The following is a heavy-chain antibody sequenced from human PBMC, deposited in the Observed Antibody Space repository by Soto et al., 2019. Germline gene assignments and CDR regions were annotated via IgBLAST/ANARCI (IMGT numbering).Heavy chain of an antibody. Sequence: SETLSLTCSVSGNSISRGGDYWSWIRQHPEKGMKGIGYIYYSGSTYYNPSLKSRVTISVDTSKNQFTLKLCSVTVADTAVYYCASFLATIRYFDYWGQGTLVTV. CDR1: GNSISRGGDY. CDR2: IYYSGST. CDR3: ASFLATIRYFDY. V-gene: IGHV4-31*03. D-gene: IGHD5-12*01. J-gene: IGHJ4*02.